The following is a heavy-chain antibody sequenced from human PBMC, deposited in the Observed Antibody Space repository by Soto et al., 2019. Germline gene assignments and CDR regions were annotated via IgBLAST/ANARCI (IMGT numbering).Heavy chain of an antibody. J-gene: IGHJ4*02. CDR3: ARGIAAVGD. CDR1: GGSISRGGYY. D-gene: IGHD6-13*01. V-gene: IGHV4-31*03. CDR2: IYYSGST. Sequence: SETLSLTCIVSGGSISRGGYYWSWIRQHPGKGLEWIGYIYYSGSTYYNPSLKSRVTISVDTSKNQFSLKLSSVTAADTAVYYCARGIAAVGDWGQGTLVTVSS.